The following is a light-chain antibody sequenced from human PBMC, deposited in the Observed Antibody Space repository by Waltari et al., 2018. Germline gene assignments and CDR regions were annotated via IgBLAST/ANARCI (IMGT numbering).Light chain of an antibody. Sequence: QSALTQPASVSGSPGQSITVSCIGTSNDIGSSNFVSWFQQHPGRAPKLIIYYVSERPFVVSSRFSGSKSGNTASLTISGLQADDEADYYCFSYSGSNSFAFGGGTRVSVL. CDR3: FSYSGSNSFA. V-gene: IGLV2-23*02. J-gene: IGLJ2*01. CDR2: YVS. CDR1: SNDIGSSNF.